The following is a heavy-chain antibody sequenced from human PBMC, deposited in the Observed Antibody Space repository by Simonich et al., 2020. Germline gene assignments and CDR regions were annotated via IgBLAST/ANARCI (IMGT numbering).Heavy chain of an antibody. CDR3: AKDLGERITMIVVVIDAFDI. D-gene: IGHD3-22*01. V-gene: IGHV3-23*01. CDR2: ISGSGGST. Sequence: GGGLVQPGGSLRLSCAASGFTFSSYAMSWVRQAPGKGLEWVSAISGSGGSTYYADSVKGRFTISRDNSKNKLYLQMNSLRAEETAVYYCAKDLGERITMIVVVIDAFDIWGQGTMVTVSS. CDR1: GFTFSSYA. J-gene: IGHJ3*02.